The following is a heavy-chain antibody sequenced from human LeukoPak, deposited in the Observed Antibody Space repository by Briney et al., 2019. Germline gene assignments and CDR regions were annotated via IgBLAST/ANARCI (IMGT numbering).Heavy chain of an antibody. D-gene: IGHD1-26*01. J-gene: IGHJ3*02. CDR3: ARDSAVHYRAFDI. V-gene: IGHV3-33*01. CDR2: IWYDGSNK. CDR1: GFTFSSYG. Sequence: GGSLRLSCAASGFTFSSYGMHWVPQAPGKGLEWVAVIWYDGSNKYYADSVKGRFTISRDNSKNTLYLQMNSLRAEDTAVYYCARDSAVHYRAFDIWGQGTMVTVSS.